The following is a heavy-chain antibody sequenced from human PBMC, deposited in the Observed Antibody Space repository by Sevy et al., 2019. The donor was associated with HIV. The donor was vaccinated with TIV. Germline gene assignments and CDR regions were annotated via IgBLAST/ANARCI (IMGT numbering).Heavy chain of an antibody. J-gene: IGHJ4*02. CDR1: GFTFSSYS. Sequence: GGSLRLSCAASGFTFSSYSMNWVRQAPGKGLEWVSSISSSSSYIYYENSVKGRFTISRDNAKNSLYLQMNSLRAEDTAVYYCARDPSYYHYGFDYWGQGTLVTVSS. CDR2: ISSSSSYI. CDR3: ARDPSYYHYGFDY. D-gene: IGHD3-10*01. V-gene: IGHV3-21*01.